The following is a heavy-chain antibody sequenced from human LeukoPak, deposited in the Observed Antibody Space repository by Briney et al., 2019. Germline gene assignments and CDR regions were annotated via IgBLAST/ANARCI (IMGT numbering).Heavy chain of an antibody. CDR2: IGPSSNTM. CDR3: ARAAYSSGPDY. J-gene: IGHJ4*02. Sequence: RGSLRPSCAASGFTFSSYGMNWVRQAPGKRLEWVSYIGPSSNTMYYAGSVKGRFTISRDNAKNSLYLQMNSLRDEDTAVFYCARAAYSSGPDYWGQGALVTVSA. V-gene: IGHV3-48*02. D-gene: IGHD6-19*01. CDR1: GFTFSSYG.